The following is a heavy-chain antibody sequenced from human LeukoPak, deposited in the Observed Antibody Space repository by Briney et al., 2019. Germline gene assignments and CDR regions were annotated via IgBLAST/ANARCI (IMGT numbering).Heavy chain of an antibody. J-gene: IGHJ3*01. D-gene: IGHD6-13*01. CDR3: ATFSSSWHDAFDV. CDR2: MNPNSGDI. V-gene: IGHV1-8*02. Sequence: ASVKVSCKASGFAFSNYAINWVRQATGHGLEWMGWMNPNSGDIAYAQKFQGRVTMTRNTSISTVYMQLSNLKSEDMALYYCATFSSSWHDAFDVWGQGARATVSS. CDR1: GFAFSNYA.